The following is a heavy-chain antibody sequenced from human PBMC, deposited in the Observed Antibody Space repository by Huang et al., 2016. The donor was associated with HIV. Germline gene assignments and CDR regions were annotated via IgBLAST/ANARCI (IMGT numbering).Heavy chain of an antibody. CDR3: AREGQAQGYRMGSWDY. Sequence: EVQLVESGGGLIEPGGYLRLSCAASWFTVSRHYMSGVRQPPGKGPELVSAMHSGGSTYYRDAVNGRFTISRDNSKNTLYLQMSSLRVEDTAIYYCAREGQAQGYRMGSWDYWGQGTLVAVSS. CDR1: WFTVSRHY. CDR2: MHSGGST. V-gene: IGHV3-53*01. J-gene: IGHJ4*02. D-gene: IGHD3-16*02.